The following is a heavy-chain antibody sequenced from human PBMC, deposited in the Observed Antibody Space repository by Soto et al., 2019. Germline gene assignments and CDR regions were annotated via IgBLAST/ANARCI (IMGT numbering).Heavy chain of an antibody. CDR2: IYHSGST. D-gene: IGHD2-2*01. CDR3: ASGRDIVVVPAALEYYFDY. V-gene: IGHV4-4*02. J-gene: IGHJ4*02. Sequence: SEPLSLTCAVSGGSISSSNWWSWVRQPPGKGLEWIGEIYHSGSTNYNPSLKSRVTISVDKSKNQFSLKLSSVTAADTAVYYCASGRDIVVVPAALEYYFDYWGQGTLVTVSS. CDR1: GGSISSSNW.